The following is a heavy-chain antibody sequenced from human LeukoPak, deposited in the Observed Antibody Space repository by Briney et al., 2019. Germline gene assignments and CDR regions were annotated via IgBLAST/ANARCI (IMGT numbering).Heavy chain of an antibody. CDR3: ARVDFSGSLPPTYYYGMDV. D-gene: IGHD3-10*01. CDR1: GFTFSSYL. J-gene: IGHJ6*02. CDR2: INSDGSST. Sequence: GGSLRLSCAASGFTFSSYLMHWVRQAPGKGLVWVSRINSDGSSTSYADSVKGRFTISRDNAKNTLYLQMNSLRAEDTAVYYCARVDFSGSLPPTYYYGMDVWGQGTTVTVS. V-gene: IGHV3-74*01.